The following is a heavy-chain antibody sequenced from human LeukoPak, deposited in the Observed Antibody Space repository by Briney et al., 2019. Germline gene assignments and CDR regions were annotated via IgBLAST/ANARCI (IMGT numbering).Heavy chain of an antibody. CDR3: AKDRVEMSTMARFEY. V-gene: IGHV3-30*18. Sequence: QPGGSLRLSCAAPGFTFSSYGMHWVRQAPGKGLEWVAFISYDGSNKYHAGPGEGRVTISRDKSKNTLYLQMNSLRAEDTAVYYCAKDRVEMSTMARFEYWGQGTLVRVSS. CDR2: ISYDGSNK. D-gene: IGHD5-24*01. CDR1: GFTFSSYG. J-gene: IGHJ4*02.